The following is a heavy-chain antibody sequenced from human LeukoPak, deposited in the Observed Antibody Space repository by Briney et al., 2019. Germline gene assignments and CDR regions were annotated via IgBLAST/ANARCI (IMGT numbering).Heavy chain of an antibody. V-gene: IGHV3-23*01. Sequence: GGSLRLSCAASGFTFSSYAMTWVRQAPGKGLEWVSVITGSGGSTYYADSVKGRFTISRDNSKNTLYLQMNSLRAEDTAVYYCARDRSSGWYVYDYWGQGTLVTVSS. CDR1: GFTFSSYA. D-gene: IGHD6-19*01. J-gene: IGHJ4*02. CDR3: ARDRSSGWYVYDY. CDR2: ITGSGGST.